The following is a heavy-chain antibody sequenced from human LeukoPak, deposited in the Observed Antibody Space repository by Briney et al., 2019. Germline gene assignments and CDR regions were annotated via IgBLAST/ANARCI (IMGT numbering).Heavy chain of an antibody. D-gene: IGHD4-17*01. Sequence: GESLKISCKGSGYSFTSYWIGWVRQMPGKGLERMGIIYPGDSDTRYSPSFQGQVTISADKSISTAYLQWSSLKASDTAMYYCAIMHDYGDYGRHYWGQGTLVTVSS. CDR3: AIMHDYGDYGRHY. CDR2: IYPGDSDT. J-gene: IGHJ4*02. CDR1: GYSFTSYW. V-gene: IGHV5-51*01.